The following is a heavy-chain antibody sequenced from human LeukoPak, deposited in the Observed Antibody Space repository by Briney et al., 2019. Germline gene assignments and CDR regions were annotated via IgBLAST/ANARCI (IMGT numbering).Heavy chain of an antibody. D-gene: IGHD5-18*01. CDR2: ISYDGSDK. Sequence: GGSLRLSCAASGFTFSDYGMHWVRQAPGKGLEWVALISYDGSDKYYADSVKGRFTISRDNAKNSLYLQMNSLRAEDTGVYYCAIVRGVYSYGHPYYFDYWGQGTLVTVSS. CDR1: GFTFSDYG. V-gene: IGHV3-30*03. CDR3: AIVRGVYSYGHPYYFDY. J-gene: IGHJ4*02.